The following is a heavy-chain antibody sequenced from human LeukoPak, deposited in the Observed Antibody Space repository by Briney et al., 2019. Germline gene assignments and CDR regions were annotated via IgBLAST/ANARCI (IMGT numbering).Heavy chain of an antibody. Sequence: PSETLSLTCTVSGGSISSHYWSWIRQSPGKGLEWIGYIYFSGSTNYNPSLKSRVTISLDTSKSQFSLKLSSVTAADTAVYYCARAYGSGSYPLQRKYYFDYWGQGTLVTVSS. J-gene: IGHJ4*02. D-gene: IGHD3-10*01. V-gene: IGHV4-59*11. CDR3: ARAYGSGSYPLQRKYYFDY. CDR2: IYFSGST. CDR1: GGSISSHY.